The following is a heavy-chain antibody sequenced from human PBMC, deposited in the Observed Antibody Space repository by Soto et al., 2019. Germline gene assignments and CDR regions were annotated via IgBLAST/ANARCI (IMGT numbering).Heavy chain of an antibody. J-gene: IGHJ5*01. D-gene: IGHD3-9*01. CDR2: ISASGGGA. CDR1: GFTFNTYG. V-gene: IGHV3-23*01. CDR3: AKDGYVTIFCVFYDWVDS. Sequence: EVQLLESGGGLVQPGGSLRLSCAASGFTFNTYGLSWVRQAPGKGLEWVSGISASGGGAYYADSVKGRFTVSRDNSKNTLYLKMNNLGGEDTAIYLCAKDGYVTIFCVFYDWVDSWGQGTVVTVSS.